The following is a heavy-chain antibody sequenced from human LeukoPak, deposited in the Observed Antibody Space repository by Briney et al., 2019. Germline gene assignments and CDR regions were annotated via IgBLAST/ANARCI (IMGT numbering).Heavy chain of an antibody. CDR1: GGSISSGGYY. D-gene: IGHD6-13*01. V-gene: IGHV4-31*03. CDR3: ARDYVLGSSWFYYYYGMDV. J-gene: IGHJ6*02. Sequence: SETLSLTCTVSGGSISSGGYYWSWIRQHPGKGLEWIGYIYYSGSTYYNPSLKSRVTISVDTSKNQFSLKLSSVTAADTAVYYCARDYVLGSSWFYYYYGMDVWGQGTTVTVSS. CDR2: IYYSGST.